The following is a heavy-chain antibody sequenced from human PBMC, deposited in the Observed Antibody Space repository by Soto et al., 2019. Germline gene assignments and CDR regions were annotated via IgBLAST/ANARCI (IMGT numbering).Heavy chain of an antibody. CDR1: GFTFSSYG. J-gene: IGHJ6*02. V-gene: IGHV3-30*18. CDR2: ISYDGSNK. D-gene: IGHD2-15*01. Sequence: QVQLVESGGGVVQPGRSLRLSCAASGFTFSSYGMHWVRQAPGKGLEWVAVISYDGSNKYYADSVKGRFTISRDNSKNTLYLQMNSLRTEDTAGYYCAKYPAVIDIVAYGMHVWCQGTTVTVSS. CDR3: AKYPAVIDIVAYGMHV.